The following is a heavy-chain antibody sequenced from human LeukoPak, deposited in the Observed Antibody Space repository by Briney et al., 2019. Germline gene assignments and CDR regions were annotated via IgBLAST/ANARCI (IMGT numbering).Heavy chain of an antibody. J-gene: IGHJ4*02. CDR2: IYHSGST. D-gene: IGHD3-3*01. CDR3: AGEITIFGVVPPQYYFDY. CDR1: GGSISSGGYY. Sequence: SETLSLTCTVSGGSISSGGYYWSWIRQPPGKGLEWIGYIYHSGSTYYNPSLKSRVTISVDRSKNQFSLKLSSVTAADTAVYYCAGEITIFGVVPPQYYFDYWGQGTLVTVSS. V-gene: IGHV4-30-2*01.